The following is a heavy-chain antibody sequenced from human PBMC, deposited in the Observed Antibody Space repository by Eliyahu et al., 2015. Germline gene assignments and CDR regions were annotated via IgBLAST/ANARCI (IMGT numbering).Heavy chain of an antibody. CDR1: XXSFSXYY. D-gene: IGHD6-13*01. CDR2: XXHSGST. CDR3: ARGGSSWYPYYYYYMDV. V-gene: IGHV4-34*01. Sequence: QVQLQQWGAGLLKPSETLSLTXAVXXXSFSXYYWSWXRQPPGKGLEWIGEXXHSGSTNYNPSLKSRVTISVDTSKNQFSLKLSSVTAADTAVYYCARGGSSWYPYYYYYMDVWGKGTTVTVSS. J-gene: IGHJ6*03.